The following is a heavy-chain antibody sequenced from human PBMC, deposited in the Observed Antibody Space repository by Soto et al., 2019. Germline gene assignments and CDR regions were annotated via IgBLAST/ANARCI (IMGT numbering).Heavy chain of an antibody. CDR3: AKVPYYDFWSGYLGQFWFDP. CDR1: GFTFSSYA. J-gene: IGHJ5*02. Sequence: PGGFLRLSCAASGFTFSSYAMSWVRQAPGKGLEWVSAISGSGGSTYYADSVKGRFTISRDNSKNTLYLQMNSLRAEDTAVYYCAKVPYYDFWSGYLGQFWFDPWGQGTLVTVSS. V-gene: IGHV3-23*01. CDR2: ISGSGGST. D-gene: IGHD3-3*01.